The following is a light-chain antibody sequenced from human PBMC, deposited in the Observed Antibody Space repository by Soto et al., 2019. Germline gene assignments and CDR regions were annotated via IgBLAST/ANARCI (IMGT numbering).Light chain of an antibody. CDR3: QAYDTSLSRSV. V-gene: IGLV1-40*01. J-gene: IGLJ1*01. CDR1: NSNIGAGYD. CDR2: GNS. Sequence: QSVLTQPPSVSGAPGQRVTISCTWSNSNIGAGYDVHWYQQLPGTAPKLLIYGNSNRPSGVPDRFSGSKSVTSASLAITGPQAEDDADYYCQAYDTSLSRSVFGTGTKVTVL.